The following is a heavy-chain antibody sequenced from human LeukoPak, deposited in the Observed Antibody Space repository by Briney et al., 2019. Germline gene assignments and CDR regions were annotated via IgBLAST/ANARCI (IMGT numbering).Heavy chain of an antibody. J-gene: IGHJ4*02. CDR2: ISGSGDST. CDR1: GFTFSSYA. Sequence: PGGSLRLSCAASGFTFSSYAMSWVRQAPGKGLEWVSTISGSGDSTYYADSVKGRFTISRDNSKNTLHLQMNSLRAEDTAVYSCAKGRSGVSSAAINYWGQGIVVTVSS. D-gene: IGHD2-2*01. CDR3: AKGRSGVSSAAINY. V-gene: IGHV3-23*01.